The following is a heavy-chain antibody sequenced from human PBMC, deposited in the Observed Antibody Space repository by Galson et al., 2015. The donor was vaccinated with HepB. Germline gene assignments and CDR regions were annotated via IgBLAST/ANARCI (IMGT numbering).Heavy chain of an antibody. J-gene: IGHJ4*02. CDR3: ARDSVMGLYYFDF. CDR1: GYTFTAYH. D-gene: IGHD4/OR15-4a*01. Sequence: SVKVSCKASGYTFTAYHVHWVRQAPGQGLEWMGRINPKSGGRDYAQKFRGRVTMTWDTSISTSYMELSGLRSDDMAIYYCARDSVMGLYYFDFWGQGTLVTVSS. V-gene: IGHV1-2*06. CDR2: INPKSGGR.